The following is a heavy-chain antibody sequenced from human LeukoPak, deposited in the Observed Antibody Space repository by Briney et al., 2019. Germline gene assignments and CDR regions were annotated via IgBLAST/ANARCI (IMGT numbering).Heavy chain of an antibody. D-gene: IGHD2-2*01. V-gene: IGHV3-33*01. Sequence: GGSLRLSCAASGFTFSSYGMHWVRRAPGKGLEWVAVIWYDGSNKYYADSVKGRFTISRDNSKNTLYLQMNSLRAEDTAVYYCARDSGSSTSCYLYWGQGTLVTVSS. CDR1: GFTFSSYG. CDR2: IWYDGSNK. J-gene: IGHJ4*02. CDR3: ARDSGSSTSCYLY.